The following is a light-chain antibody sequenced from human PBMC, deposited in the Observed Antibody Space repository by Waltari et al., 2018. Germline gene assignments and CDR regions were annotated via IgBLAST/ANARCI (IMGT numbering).Light chain of an antibody. CDR1: QSVGRS. V-gene: IGKV3-20*01. CDR3: QHYVRLPVT. Sequence: EIEVPQSPGTLSLSTGDSVTLSCRASQSVGRSVAWYQQKPGQAPRLLIYGASSRATGIPDRFSGSGSGTDFSLTISRLAPDDLAVYYCQHYVRLPVTFGQGTKVEI. CDR2: GAS. J-gene: IGKJ1*01.